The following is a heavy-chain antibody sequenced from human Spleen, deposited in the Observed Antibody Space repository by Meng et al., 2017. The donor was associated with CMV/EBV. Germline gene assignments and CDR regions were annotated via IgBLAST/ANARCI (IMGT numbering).Heavy chain of an antibody. CDR3: ASGPYNYDY. V-gene: IGHV4-34*01. J-gene: IGHJ4*02. CDR2: INHSGST. D-gene: IGHD5-24*01. CDR1: GGSLSDYF. Sequence: QLALQQGGAWLLKPSGTPSLPCGVYGGSLSDYFWSWIRQPPGKGLECIGEINHSGSTNYNPSLKSRVTMSLDTSKNQFSLKLSSVTAADTAVYYCASGPYNYDYWGQGTLVTVSS.